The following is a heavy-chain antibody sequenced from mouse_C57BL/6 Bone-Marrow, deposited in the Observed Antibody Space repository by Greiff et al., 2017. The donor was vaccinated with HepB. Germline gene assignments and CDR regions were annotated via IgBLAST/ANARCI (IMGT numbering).Heavy chain of an antibody. CDR2: INPNNGGT. CDR1: GYTFTDYN. J-gene: IGHJ3*01. Sequence: VQLQQSGPELVKPGASVKMSCKASGYTFTDYNMHWVKQSHGKSLEWIGYINPNNGGTSYNQKFKGKATLTVNKSSSTAYMELRSLTSEDSAVYYCAAPYDGYYAWFAYWGQGTLVTVSA. V-gene: IGHV1-22*01. D-gene: IGHD2-3*01. CDR3: AAPYDGYYAWFAY.